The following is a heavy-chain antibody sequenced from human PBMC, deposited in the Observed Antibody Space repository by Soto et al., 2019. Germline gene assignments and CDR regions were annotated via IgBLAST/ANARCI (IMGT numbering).Heavy chain of an antibody. J-gene: IGHJ4*02. CDR2: IIPILGIA. CDR3: ASPGLGYYDSSDYFDY. V-gene: IGHV1-69*02. Sequence: QVQLVQSGAEVKKPGSSVKVSCKASGGTFSSYTISWVRQAPGQGLEWMGRIIPILGIANYAQKFQGRVTITADKSTSTAYMELSSLRYEDTDVYYCASPGLGYYDSSDYFDYWGQGTLVTVYS. D-gene: IGHD3-22*01. CDR1: GGTFSSYT.